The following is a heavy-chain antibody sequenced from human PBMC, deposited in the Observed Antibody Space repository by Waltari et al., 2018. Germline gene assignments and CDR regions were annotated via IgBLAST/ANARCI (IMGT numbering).Heavy chain of an antibody. V-gene: IGHV4-59*01. D-gene: IGHD4-17*01. J-gene: IGHJ4*02. CDR3: AAHLRQVTTEFAY. CDR1: AGSIRRYF. CDR2: IHYSGNT. Sequence: QVQLQESGPKLVKPSETLSLTCTVSAGSIRRYFWSWIRQPPGKGLEWIGYIHYSGNTNIDTSMKSRVTISMDTSKNQFSLKLSSATAADTAVYYCAAHLRQVTTEFAYWGQGTLVTVSS.